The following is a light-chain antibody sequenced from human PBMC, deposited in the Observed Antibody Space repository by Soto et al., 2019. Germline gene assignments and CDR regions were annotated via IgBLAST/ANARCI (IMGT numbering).Light chain of an antibody. V-gene: IGKV3-11*01. CDR3: QQRSNGPPT. CDR2: DAS. J-gene: IGKJ4*01. Sequence: EIVLTQSPATLSLSPGERATLSCRASQSVSSYLAWYQQKPGQAPRLLIYDASNRATGIPARFSGSGSGTDFPLTISSLEPEDFAVYYCQQRSNGPPTFGGGPRWRSN. CDR1: QSVSSY.